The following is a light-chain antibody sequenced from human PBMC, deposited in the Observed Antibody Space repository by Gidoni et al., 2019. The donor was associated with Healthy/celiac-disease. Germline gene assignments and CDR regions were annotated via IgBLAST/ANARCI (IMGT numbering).Light chain of an antibody. Sequence: SDELTQPPSVSVSPGQTARITCSGDALPKQYAYWYQQKSGQAPVLVIYKDSERPSGIPERFSGSSSGTTVTLTISGVQAEDEADYYCQSADSSGSYVVFGGGTKLTVL. J-gene: IGLJ2*01. CDR3: QSADSSGSYVV. CDR2: KDS. V-gene: IGLV3-25*02. CDR1: ALPKQY.